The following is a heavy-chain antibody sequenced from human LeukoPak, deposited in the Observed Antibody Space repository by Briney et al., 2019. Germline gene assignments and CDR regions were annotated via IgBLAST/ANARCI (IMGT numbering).Heavy chain of an antibody. J-gene: IGHJ6*03. V-gene: IGHV1-2*02. CDR3: ARRNSSYYYYMDV. Sequence: ASVKVSCTASGGTFSSYAISWVRQAPGQGLEWIGWINPNSGGTNYAQKFQGRVTMTRDTSISTAYMELSRLRSDDTAVYYCARRNSSYYYYMDVWGKGTTVTISS. CDR2: INPNSGGT. CDR1: GGTFSSYA.